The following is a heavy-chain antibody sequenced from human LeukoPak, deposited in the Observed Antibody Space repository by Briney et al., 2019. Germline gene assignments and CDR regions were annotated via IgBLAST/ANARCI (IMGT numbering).Heavy chain of an antibody. J-gene: IGHJ3*02. V-gene: IGHV4-39*01. CDR2: IYYNGNT. D-gene: IGHD3-22*01. Sequence: SETLSLTCTVSGGSITNSYFWGWIRQSPGKGLESIGTIYYNGNTYYNPSLKSRASISVDTSKNQFSLKLNSVTAADTAVYYCAMQSMRVDKIVVAFDIWGQGTMVTVSS. CDR1: GGSITNSYF. CDR3: AMQSMRVDKIVVAFDI.